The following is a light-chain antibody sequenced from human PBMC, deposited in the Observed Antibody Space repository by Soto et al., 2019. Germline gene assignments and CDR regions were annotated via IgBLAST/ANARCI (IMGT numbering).Light chain of an antibody. V-gene: IGLV1-44*01. CDR1: SSNIESNT. Sequence: QSVLTQPPSASGTPGQRVTMSWSGSSSNIESNTVTWYQQLPGTAPKLVIYSNYDRPSGVPDRFSGSTSGTPASLAISVLQSEDEADYYCAAWDDRLNGYVFGGGTKVTVL. CDR2: SNY. CDR3: AAWDDRLNGYV. J-gene: IGLJ1*01.